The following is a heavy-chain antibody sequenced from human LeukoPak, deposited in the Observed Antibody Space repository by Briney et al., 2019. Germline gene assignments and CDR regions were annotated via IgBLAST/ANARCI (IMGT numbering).Heavy chain of an antibody. CDR3: ARDRLVVPAAGVTVTDYYYYGIDV. J-gene: IGHJ6*02. D-gene: IGHD2-2*01. CDR2: ISGSGGST. Sequence: GGSLRLSCAASGFTFSSYAMSWVRQAPGKGLEWVSAISGSGGSTYYADSVKGRFTISRDNSKNTLYLQMNSLRAEDTAVYYCARDRLVVPAAGVTVTDYYYYGIDVWGQGTTVTVSS. CDR1: GFTFSSYA. V-gene: IGHV3-23*01.